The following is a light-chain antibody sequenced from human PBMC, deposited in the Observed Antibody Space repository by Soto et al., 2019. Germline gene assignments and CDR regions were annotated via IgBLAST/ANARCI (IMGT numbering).Light chain of an antibody. J-gene: IGLJ1*01. Sequence: QSVLTQPPSVSGSPGQSVAVSCAGSSSDVGSYNRVSWYQQPPGAAPKLIIYEVNNRPSGVPDRFSGSKSGNTASLTISGLRAEDEADYYCPSFTTSTTYVFGTGTKVTVL. CDR3: PSFTTSTTYV. CDR1: SSDVGSYNR. CDR2: EVN. V-gene: IGLV2-18*02.